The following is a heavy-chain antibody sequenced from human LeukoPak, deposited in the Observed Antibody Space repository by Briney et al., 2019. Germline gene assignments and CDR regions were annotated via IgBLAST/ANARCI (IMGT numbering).Heavy chain of an antibody. J-gene: IGHJ4*02. D-gene: IGHD3-10*01. V-gene: IGHV4-34*01. CDR1: GGSFSGYY. Sequence: SETLSLTCAVYGGSFSGYYWSWICQPPGKGLEWIGEINHSGSTNYNPSLKSRVTISVDTSKNQFSLKLSSVTAADTAVYYCARGGGPMVRGVLYWGQGTLVTVSS. CDR2: INHSGST. CDR3: ARGGGPMVRGVLY.